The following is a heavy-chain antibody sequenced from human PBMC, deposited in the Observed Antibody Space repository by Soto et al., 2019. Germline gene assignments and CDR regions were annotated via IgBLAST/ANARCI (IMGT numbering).Heavy chain of an antibody. V-gene: IGHV3-48*02. CDR1: GFTFSSYS. CDR3: ARDVKLSPHPMYYDFWSGYPTHHYGMDV. J-gene: IGHJ6*02. CDR2: ISSSSSTI. D-gene: IGHD3-3*01. Sequence: GGSLRLSCAASGFTFSSYSMNWVRQAPGKGLEWVSYISSSSSTIYYADSVKGRFTISRDNAKNSPYLQMNSLRDEDTAVYYCARDVKLSPHPMYYDFWSGYPTHHYGMDVWGQGTTVTVSS.